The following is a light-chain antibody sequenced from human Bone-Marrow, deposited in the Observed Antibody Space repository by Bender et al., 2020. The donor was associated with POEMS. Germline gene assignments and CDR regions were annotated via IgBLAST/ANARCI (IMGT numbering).Light chain of an antibody. CDR3: CSYEPRNTVI. CDR2: EVT. CDR1: SGAIAAYNL. Sequence: QSALTQPASVSGSPGQSITISCTGSSGAIAAYNLVSWYQKKPGKAPKLLIYEVTRRPSGVSNRFSGSKYGNTASLTISGLQAEDEADYYCCSYEPRNTVIFGGGTKLTVL. J-gene: IGLJ2*01. V-gene: IGLV2-23*02.